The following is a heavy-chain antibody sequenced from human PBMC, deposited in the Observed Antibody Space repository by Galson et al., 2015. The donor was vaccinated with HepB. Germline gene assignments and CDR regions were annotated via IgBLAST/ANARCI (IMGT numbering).Heavy chain of an antibody. Sequence: SVKVSCKASGYILTSYYTHWVRQAPGQGLEWMGIINPNGGATTYAQKFQGRVTMTSDTSTSTVYMELSSLRSEDTAVYSCARERGMLRGVIIELGNYYGMDVWGQGTTVTVSS. CDR1: GYILTSYY. V-gene: IGHV1-46*01. CDR2: INPNGGAT. J-gene: IGHJ6*02. CDR3: ARERGMLRGVIIELGNYYGMDV. D-gene: IGHD3-10*01.